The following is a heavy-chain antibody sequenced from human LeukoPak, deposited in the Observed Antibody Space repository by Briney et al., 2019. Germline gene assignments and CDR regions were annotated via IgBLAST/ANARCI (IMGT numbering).Heavy chain of an antibody. CDR1: GGSFSGYY. V-gene: IGHV4-34*01. CDR3: ARQNLGPAPVKY. Sequence: SETLSLTCAVFGGSFSGYYWSWIRQPPGKGLEWIGEIYHSGSTNYNPSLKSRVTISVDTSKNQFSLKLSSVTAADTSVYYCARQNLGPAPVKYWGQGTLATVSS. CDR2: IYHSGST. J-gene: IGHJ4*02.